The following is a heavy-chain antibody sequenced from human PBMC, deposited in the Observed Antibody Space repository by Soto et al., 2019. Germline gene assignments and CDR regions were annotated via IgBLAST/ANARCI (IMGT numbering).Heavy chain of an antibody. V-gene: IGHV4-4*02. Sequence: TSETLSLTCAVSGDSIIGSNWWTWVRQPPGKGLEWIGETYHRGSPNYNPSLKRRVTISVDKSKNQFSLMLNSVTAADTAVYFCARRKGTYNFDYWGQGTLVTVSS. CDR3: ARRKGTYNFDY. CDR1: GDSIIGSNW. J-gene: IGHJ4*02. D-gene: IGHD1-1*01. CDR2: TYHRGSP.